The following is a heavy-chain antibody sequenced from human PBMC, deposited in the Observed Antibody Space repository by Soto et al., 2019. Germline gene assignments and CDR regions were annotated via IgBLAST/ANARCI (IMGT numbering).Heavy chain of an antibody. CDR1: GYTFTGYY. CDR2: INPNSGGT. CDR3: ARDRHYGMDV. J-gene: IGHJ6*02. Sequence: ASVKVSCKASGYTFTGYYMHWVRQAPGQGLEWMGWINPNSGGTNYAQKFQGWVTMTRDTSISTAYMELSGLRSDDTAVYYCARDRHYGMDVWGQGTTVTVSS. V-gene: IGHV1-2*04.